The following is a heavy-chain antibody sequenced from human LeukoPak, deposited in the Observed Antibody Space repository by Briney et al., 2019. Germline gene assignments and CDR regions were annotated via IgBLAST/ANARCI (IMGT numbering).Heavy chain of an antibody. J-gene: IGHJ2*01. V-gene: IGHV4-30-4*01. Sequence: SETLSLTCTVSGGSISSGDYYWSWVRQPPGRGLEWIGYIYNSGTIYYNPSLKSRLTISVDTSRNQFSLRLRSVTAADTAVYYCATAPLPATMWNWYFDLWGRGTLVTVSS. CDR3: ATAPLPATMWNWYFDL. CDR2: IYNSGTI. D-gene: IGHD2-2*01. CDR1: GGSISSGDYY.